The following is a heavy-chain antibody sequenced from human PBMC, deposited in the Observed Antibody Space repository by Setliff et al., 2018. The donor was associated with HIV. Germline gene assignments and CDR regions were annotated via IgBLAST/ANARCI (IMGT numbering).Heavy chain of an antibody. J-gene: IGHJ6*02. CDR1: GYTFPTYG. Sequence: GASVKVSCKTSGYTFPTYGISWVRPAPGHGLEWMGWISPYNGHTKYAQTFQGRVTMTIDTSTNSAYMELRSLRSDDTAVYFCARLGSGWSDSYYYAMDVWGQGTTVTVSS. CDR2: ISPYNGHT. D-gene: IGHD6-19*01. CDR3: ARLGSGWSDSYYYAMDV. V-gene: IGHV1-18*01.